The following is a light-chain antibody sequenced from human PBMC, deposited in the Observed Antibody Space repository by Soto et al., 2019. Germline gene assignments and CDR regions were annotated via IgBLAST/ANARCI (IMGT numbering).Light chain of an antibody. CDR2: DNN. CDR1: SSNIGDNS. V-gene: IGLV1-51*01. Sequence: QSVLTQPPSMSAAPGQMVAISCSGTSSNIGDNSVSWYQHFPGTAPKVRIYDNNRRPSGIPDRFSGSKSGTSATLTIIGLQTGDEADYYCATWDSALRAGVFGGGTKVTVL. J-gene: IGLJ3*02. CDR3: ATWDSALRAGV.